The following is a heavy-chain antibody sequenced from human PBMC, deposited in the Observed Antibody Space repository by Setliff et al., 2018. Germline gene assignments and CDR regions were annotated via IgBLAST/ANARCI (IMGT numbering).Heavy chain of an antibody. V-gene: IGHV4-4*07. D-gene: IGHD6-19*01. J-gene: IGHJ6*03. Sequence: KASETLSLTCTVSGGSISSYYWSWIRQPAGKGLEWIGHIYIGGSANYNPSLKSRVTMSIDTSKNQFSLKLNSVTAADMAVYYCAREQWLDPPGYYYMDVWAKGTRSPSP. CDR2: IYIGGSA. CDR3: AREQWLDPPGYYYMDV. CDR1: GGSISSYY.